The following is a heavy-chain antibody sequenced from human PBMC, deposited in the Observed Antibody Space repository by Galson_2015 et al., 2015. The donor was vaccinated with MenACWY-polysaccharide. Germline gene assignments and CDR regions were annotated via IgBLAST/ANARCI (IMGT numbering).Heavy chain of an antibody. CDR1: DYSIRSGYF. J-gene: IGHJ4*02. V-gene: IGHV4-38-2*01. CDR2: IFHSGAT. CDR3: ARVEKYSGSFYILY. Sequence: ETLSLTCAVSDYSIRSGYFWGWIRQPPGKGLEWIASIFHSGATYYSPSLKSRVTISVDTSKNQFSLKLSSVTAADTAVYYCARVEKYSGSFYILYWGQGTLVTVSS. D-gene: IGHD1-26*01.